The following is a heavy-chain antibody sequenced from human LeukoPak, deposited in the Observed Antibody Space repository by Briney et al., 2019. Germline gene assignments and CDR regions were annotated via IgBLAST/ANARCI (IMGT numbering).Heavy chain of an antibody. CDR3: ARVPSPAVTTIAFDI. CDR1: GYTFTGYY. Sequence: ASAKVSCKASGYTFTGYYMHWVRQAPGQGLEWMGWINPNSGGTNYAQEFQGRVTMTRDTSISTAYMELSRLRSDDTAVYYCARVPSPAVTTIAFDIWGQGTMVTVSS. D-gene: IGHD4-17*01. J-gene: IGHJ3*02. CDR2: INPNSGGT. V-gene: IGHV1-2*02.